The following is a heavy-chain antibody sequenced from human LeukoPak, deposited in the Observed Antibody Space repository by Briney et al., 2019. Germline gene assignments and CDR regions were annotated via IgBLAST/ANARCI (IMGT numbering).Heavy chain of an antibody. D-gene: IGHD3-22*01. CDR1: GFTFSSYA. CDR3: ARGMITMIVVVDY. Sequence: PGGSLRLSCAASGFTFSSYAMHWVRQAPGKGLEWVAVISYDGSNKYYADSVKGRFTISRDNSKNTLYLQMNSLRAEDTAVYYCARGMITMIVVVDYWGQGTLVTVSS. CDR2: ISYDGSNK. J-gene: IGHJ4*02. V-gene: IGHV3-30-3*01.